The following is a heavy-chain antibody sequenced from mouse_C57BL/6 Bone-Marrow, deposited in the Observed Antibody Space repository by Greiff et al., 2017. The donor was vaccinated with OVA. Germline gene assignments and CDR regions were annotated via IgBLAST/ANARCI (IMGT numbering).Heavy chain of an antibody. CDR1: GFTFSSYG. CDR3: ARHATLDY. J-gene: IGHJ2*01. V-gene: IGHV5-6*01. D-gene: IGHD1-1*01. CDR2: LSSGGSYT. Sequence: EVQGVESGGDLVKPGGSLKLSCAASGFTFSSYGMSWVRQTPDKRLEWVATLSSGGSYTYYPDSVKGRFTISRDNAKNTLYLQMSSLKSEDTAMYYCARHATLDYWGQGTTLTVSS.